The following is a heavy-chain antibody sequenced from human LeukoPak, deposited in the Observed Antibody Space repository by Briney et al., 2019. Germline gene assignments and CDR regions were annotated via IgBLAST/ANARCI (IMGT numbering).Heavy chain of an antibody. D-gene: IGHD2-2*01. Sequence: GESLKISCKGSGYSFTSNWVGWVRQMPGKGLEWMGIIYPGDSDTRYSPSFQGQVTISADKSISTAYLQWSSLKASDTAMYYCARPYCSSTSCYAFDYWGQGTLVTVSS. CDR2: IYPGDSDT. CDR3: ARPYCSSTSCYAFDY. J-gene: IGHJ4*02. V-gene: IGHV5-51*01. CDR1: GYSFTSNW.